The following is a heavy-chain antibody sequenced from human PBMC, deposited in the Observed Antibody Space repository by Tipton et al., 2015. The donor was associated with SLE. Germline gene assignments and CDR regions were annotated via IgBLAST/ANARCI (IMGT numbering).Heavy chain of an antibody. CDR2: IYHSGST. J-gene: IGHJ2*01. Sequence: LRLSCAVSGGSISSGGYSWSWIRQPPGKGLEWIGYIYHSGSTYYNPSLKSRVTISVDRSKNQFSLKLSSVTAADTAVYYCARGGANWGGGYFDLWGRGALVTVSS. V-gene: IGHV4-30-2*01. CDR3: ARGGANWGGGYFDL. CDR1: GGSISSGGYS. D-gene: IGHD7-27*01.